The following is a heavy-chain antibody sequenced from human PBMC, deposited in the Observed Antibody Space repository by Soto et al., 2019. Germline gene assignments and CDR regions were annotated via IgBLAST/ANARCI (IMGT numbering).Heavy chain of an antibody. CDR1: GGSISSYY. V-gene: IGHV4-59*01. Sequence: TSETLSLTCTVSGGSISSYYWSWIRQPPGKGLEWIGYIYYSGSTNYNPSLKSRVTISVDTSKNQFSLKLSSVTAADTAVYYCARTTYYYATKAHDAFDIWGQGTMVTVSS. CDR2: IYYSGST. J-gene: IGHJ3*02. CDR3: ARTTYYYATKAHDAFDI. D-gene: IGHD3-10*01.